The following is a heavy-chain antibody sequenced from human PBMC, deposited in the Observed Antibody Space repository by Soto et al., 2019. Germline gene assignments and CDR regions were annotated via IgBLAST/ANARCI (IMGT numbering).Heavy chain of an antibody. V-gene: IGHV1-46*01. CDR3: ATTNSEYSSSSGHFDC. D-gene: IGHD6-6*01. CDR1: GYTFTSYY. J-gene: IGHJ4*02. Sequence: ASVKVSCKASGYTFTSYYMHWVRQAPGQGLEWMGIINPSGGSTSYAQKFQGRVTMTRDTSTSTVYMELSSLRSEDTAVYYCATTNSEYSSSSGHFDCWGQGTLVTVSS. CDR2: INPSGGST.